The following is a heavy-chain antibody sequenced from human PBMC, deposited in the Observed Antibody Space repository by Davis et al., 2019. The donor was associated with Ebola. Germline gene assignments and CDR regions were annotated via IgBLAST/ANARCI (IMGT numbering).Heavy chain of an antibody. CDR3: ARMTTLYGMDV. D-gene: IGHD4-11*01. CDR2: IYPGDSDT. Sequence: GGSLRLSCKGSGYRFTSYWIGWVRQMPGKGLEWMGIIYPGDSDTRYSPSFQGQVTISADKSISTAYLQWSSLKASDTAMYYCARMTTLYGMDVWGQGTTVTVSS. CDR1: GYRFTSYW. J-gene: IGHJ6*02. V-gene: IGHV5-51*01.